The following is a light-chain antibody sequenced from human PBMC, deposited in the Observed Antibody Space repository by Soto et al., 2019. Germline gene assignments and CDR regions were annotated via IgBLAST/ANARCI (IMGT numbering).Light chain of an antibody. J-gene: IGLJ2*01. Sequence: QSALTQPASVSGSPGQSITISCTGTSSDVGGYNYVSWYQQHPGKAPKLMIYDVSNRPSGVSNLFSGSTSGNTASLTISGRQAEDEDDYYCSSYTSSSTVVFGGGTKLTVL. CDR3: SSYTSSSTVV. CDR2: DVS. CDR1: SSDVGGYNY. V-gene: IGLV2-14*01.